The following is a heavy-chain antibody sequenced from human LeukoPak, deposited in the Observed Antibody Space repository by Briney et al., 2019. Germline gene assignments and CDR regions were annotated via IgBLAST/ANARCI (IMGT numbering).Heavy chain of an antibody. V-gene: IGHV3-20*04. CDR1: GFTFDDYG. J-gene: IGHJ4*02. D-gene: IGHD6-13*01. CDR3: ATDRYSTFDY. CDR2: INWNGGST. Sequence: AGGSLRLSCAASGFTFDDYGMSWVRQAPGKGLEWVSGINWNGGSTGYADSVKGRFTISRDNAKNSLYLQMNSLRAEDTAVYYCATDRYSTFDYWGQGILVTVSS.